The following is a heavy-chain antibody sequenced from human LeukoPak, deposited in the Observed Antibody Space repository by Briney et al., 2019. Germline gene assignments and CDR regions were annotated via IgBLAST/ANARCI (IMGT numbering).Heavy chain of an antibody. CDR3: VKITSVTGGDC. Sequence: GSLRLSCSASGFTFSAYAMYWVRQAPGKGLEYVSGISNNGGSSFYADSVKGRFTISRDNSKNTLYLQMGSLRAEDTAVYYCVKITSVTGGDCWGQGTRLTVSS. CDR1: GFTFSAYA. CDR2: ISNNGGSS. V-gene: IGHV3-64D*09. D-gene: IGHD1-1*01. J-gene: IGHJ4*02.